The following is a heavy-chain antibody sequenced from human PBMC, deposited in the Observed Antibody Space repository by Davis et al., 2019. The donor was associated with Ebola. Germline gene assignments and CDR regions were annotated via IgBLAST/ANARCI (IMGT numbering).Heavy chain of an antibody. CDR3: TTAVYYDFWSGYYYDY. CDR1: GFTFSNAW. D-gene: IGHD3-3*01. CDR2: IKSKTDGGTT. V-gene: IGHV3-15*07. J-gene: IGHJ4*02. Sequence: GESLKISCAASGFTFSNAWMNWVRQAPGKGLEWVGRIKSKTDGGTTDYAAPVKGRFTISRDDSKNTLYLQMNSLKTEDTAVYYCTTAVYYDFWSGYYYDYWGQGTLVTVSS.